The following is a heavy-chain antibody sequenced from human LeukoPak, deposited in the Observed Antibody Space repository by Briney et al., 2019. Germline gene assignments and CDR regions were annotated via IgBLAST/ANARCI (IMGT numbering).Heavy chain of an antibody. J-gene: IGHJ4*02. CDR3: ARRGYSSGWNRFDY. Sequence: PGGSLRLSCAASGFTFSNYEMNWVRQAPGKGLQWVSYISGSGSTIYYADSVKGRFTISRDNAKNSVYLQMNSVRTEDTAVYYCARRGYSSGWNRFDYWGQGTLVTVSS. V-gene: IGHV3-48*03. CDR2: ISGSGSTI. CDR1: GFTFSNYE. D-gene: IGHD6-25*01.